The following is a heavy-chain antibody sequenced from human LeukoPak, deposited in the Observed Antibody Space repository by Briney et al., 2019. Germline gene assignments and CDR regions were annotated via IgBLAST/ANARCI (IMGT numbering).Heavy chain of an antibody. J-gene: IGHJ5*02. CDR2: INPNSGGT. CDR3: ARGAYGDPNYNWFDP. Sequence: AASVKVSCKASGYTFTGYYMHWVRQAPGQGLEWMGWINPNSGGTNYAQKFQGRVTMTRDTSISTAYMELSRLRSDDTAVYYCARGAYGDPNYNWFDPWGQGTLVTVSS. V-gene: IGHV1-2*02. CDR1: GYTFTGYY. D-gene: IGHD4-17*01.